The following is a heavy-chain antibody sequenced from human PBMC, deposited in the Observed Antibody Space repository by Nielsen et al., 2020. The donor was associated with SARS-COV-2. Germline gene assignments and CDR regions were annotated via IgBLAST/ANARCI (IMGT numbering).Heavy chain of an antibody. CDR1: GFTFSSYG. D-gene: IGHD6-13*01. CDR2: ISYDGSNK. V-gene: IGHV3-33*05. J-gene: IGHJ4*02. Sequence: GESLKISCAASGFTFSSYGMHWVRQAPGKGLEWVAVISYDGSNKYYADSVKGRFTISRDNAKNSLYLQMNSLRDEDTAVYYCARVGPNSWEQCDYWGQGTLVTVSS. CDR3: ARVGPNSWEQCDY.